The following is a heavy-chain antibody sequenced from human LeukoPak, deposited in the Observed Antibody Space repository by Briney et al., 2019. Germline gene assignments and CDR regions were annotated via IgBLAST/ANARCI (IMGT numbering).Heavy chain of an antibody. CDR1: GFTFSSYA. Sequence: GGSLRLSCAASGFTFSSYAMSWVRQAPGKGLEWVSAISGSGGSTYYADSVKGRFTISRDNSKNTLYLQMNSLRAEDTAVYYCALIPDYYDSSGYPADAFDIWGQGTMVTVS. CDR3: ALIPDYYDSSGYPADAFDI. D-gene: IGHD3-22*01. J-gene: IGHJ3*02. CDR2: ISGSGGST. V-gene: IGHV3-23*01.